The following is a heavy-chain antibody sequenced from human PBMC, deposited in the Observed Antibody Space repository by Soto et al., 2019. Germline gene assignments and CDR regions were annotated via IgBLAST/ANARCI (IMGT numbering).Heavy chain of an antibody. D-gene: IGHD3-22*01. CDR3: ARDGDYYDSSGFQRDYHYYGMDV. CDR1: GGRFSDYA. CDR2: IIPMLGIA. Sequence: QVQLVQSGAEVKKHGSSVKVSCQASGGRFSDYAISWVRQAPGQGLEWMGGIIPMLGIADNAQKFQGRVIITADEYTSTVYMELSSLRSEDTAVYYCARDGDYYDSSGFQRDYHYYGMDVWGQGTTVTVAS. J-gene: IGHJ6*02. V-gene: IGHV1-69*01.